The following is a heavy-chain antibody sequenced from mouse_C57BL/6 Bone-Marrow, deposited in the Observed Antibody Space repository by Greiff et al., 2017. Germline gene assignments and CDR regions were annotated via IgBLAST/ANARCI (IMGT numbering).Heavy chain of an antibody. V-gene: IGHV5-2*01. D-gene: IGHD2-14*01. J-gene: IGHJ4*01. CDR1: EYEFPSHD. Sequence: EVKLVESGGGLVQPGESLKLSCESNEYEFPSHDMSWVRQTPEKRLELVAAINSDGGSTYYPDTMERRVIISRDKTKNTLYLQMSSLRSEDTALYYWARSYDSSMDYWGQGTSVTVSS. CDR2: INSDGGST. CDR3: ARSYDSSMDY.